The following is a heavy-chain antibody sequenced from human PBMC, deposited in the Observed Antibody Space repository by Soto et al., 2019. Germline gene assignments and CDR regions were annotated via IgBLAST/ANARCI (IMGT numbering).Heavy chain of an antibody. Sequence: PVGSLRLSCAASGFTFISYAMSWVRQAPGKGLEWVSAIIGSGVSTYYADSVKGRFTISRDNSKNTLYLQMNSLRAEDTAVYYCAKPYYDSSGPDAFDIWGQGTMVTVSS. D-gene: IGHD3-22*01. CDR1: GFTFISYA. V-gene: IGHV3-23*01. J-gene: IGHJ3*02. CDR2: IIGSGVST. CDR3: AKPYYDSSGPDAFDI.